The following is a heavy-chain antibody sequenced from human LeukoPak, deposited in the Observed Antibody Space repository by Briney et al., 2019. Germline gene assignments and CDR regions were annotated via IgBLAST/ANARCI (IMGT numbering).Heavy chain of an antibody. Sequence: ASVKVSCKASGYTFTGYYMHWVRQAPGQGLEWMGWINPNSGGTNYAQKFQGRVTMTRDTPISTAYMELSRLRSDDTAVYYCARLYSGYDGYFDYWGQGTLVTVSS. CDR2: INPNSGGT. CDR3: ARLYSGYDGYFDY. J-gene: IGHJ4*02. D-gene: IGHD5-12*01. CDR1: GYTFTGYY. V-gene: IGHV1-2*02.